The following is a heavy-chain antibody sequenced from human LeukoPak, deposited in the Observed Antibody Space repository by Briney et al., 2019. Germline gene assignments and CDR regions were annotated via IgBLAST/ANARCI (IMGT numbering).Heavy chain of an antibody. CDR3: ARDLGAYYDSSDNWFDP. CDR1: GFTFSSYA. D-gene: IGHD3-22*01. J-gene: IGHJ5*02. V-gene: IGHV3-23*01. Sequence: GGSLRLSCAASGFTFSSYAMSWVRQVPGKGLEWVSAFSGSGGDTYYADSVKGRFTISRDNAKNTLYLQMNSLRAEDTALYYCARDLGAYYDSSDNWFDPWGQGTLVTVSS. CDR2: FSGSGGDT.